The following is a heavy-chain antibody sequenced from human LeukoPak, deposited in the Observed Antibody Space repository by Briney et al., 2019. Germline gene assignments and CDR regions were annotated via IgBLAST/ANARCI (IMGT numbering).Heavy chain of an antibody. J-gene: IGHJ4*02. V-gene: IGHV1-2*02. CDR1: GYTFTGYY. D-gene: IGHD5-18*01. CDR2: INPNSGGT. Sequence: VASVTVSCKASGYTFTGYYMHWVRQAPGQGLEWMGWINPNSGGTNYAQKFQGRVTMTRDTSISTAYMELSRLRSDDTAVYYCAREPTTAMSYYFDYRGQGTLVTVSS. CDR3: AREPTTAMSYYFDY.